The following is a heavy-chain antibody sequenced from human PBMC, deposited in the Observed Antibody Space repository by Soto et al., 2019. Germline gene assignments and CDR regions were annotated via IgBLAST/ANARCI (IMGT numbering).Heavy chain of an antibody. Sequence: GGSLRLSCAASGFTFSSYAMSWVRQAPGKGLEWVSAISGSGGSTYYADSVKGRFTISRDNSKNTLYLQMNSLRAEDTAVYYCAKAVLRSYYDILTGYYPFDYWGQGTLVTVSS. CDR2: ISGSGGST. CDR1: GFTFSSYA. J-gene: IGHJ4*02. V-gene: IGHV3-23*01. CDR3: AKAVLRSYYDILTGYYPFDY. D-gene: IGHD3-9*01.